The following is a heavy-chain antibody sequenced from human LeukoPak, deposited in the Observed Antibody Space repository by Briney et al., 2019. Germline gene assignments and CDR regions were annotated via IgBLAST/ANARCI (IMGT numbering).Heavy chain of an antibody. CDR1: GFTFDDYA. CDR2: ISWSSGSI. V-gene: IGHV3-9*01. CDR3: ANFRYSGSYDY. J-gene: IGHJ4*02. D-gene: IGHD1-26*01. Sequence: PGGSLRLSCAASGFTFDDYAMHWVRQAPGKGLEWVSGISWSSGSIGYADSVKGRFTISRDNSKNALYLQMNSLRAEDTAVYYCANFRYSGSYDYWGQGTLVTVSS.